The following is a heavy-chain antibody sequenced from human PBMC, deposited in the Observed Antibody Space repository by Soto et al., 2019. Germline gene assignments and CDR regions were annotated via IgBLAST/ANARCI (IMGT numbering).Heavy chain of an antibody. CDR3: ARVRLAQWLAPGRGNYFDY. D-gene: IGHD6-19*01. V-gene: IGHV4-59*01. Sequence: SETLSLTCTVSGGSISSYYWSWIRQPPGKGLEWIGYIYYSGSTNYNPSLKSRVTISVDTSKNQFSLKLSSVTAADTAVYYCARVRLAQWLAPGRGNYFDYWGQGTLVTVSS. J-gene: IGHJ4*02. CDR2: IYYSGST. CDR1: GGSISSYY.